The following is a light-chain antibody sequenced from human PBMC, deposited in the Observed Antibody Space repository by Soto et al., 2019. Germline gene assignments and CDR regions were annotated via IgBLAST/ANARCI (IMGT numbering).Light chain of an antibody. Sequence: IQMTQSPSSLSASVGDRVTITCRASQNIGRFLNWHQQKPGKAPNVLINVASTLRSGVPSRFSGSGSGTDFNLTINSLQPEDFATYFCQQSFTTPLTFGGGTKVEIK. CDR1: QNIGRF. CDR2: VAS. V-gene: IGKV1-39*01. CDR3: QQSFTTPLT. J-gene: IGKJ4*01.